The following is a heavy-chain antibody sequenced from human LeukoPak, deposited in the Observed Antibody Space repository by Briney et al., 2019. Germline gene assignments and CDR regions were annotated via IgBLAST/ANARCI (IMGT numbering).Heavy chain of an antibody. CDR3: AKGANYYGGV. Sequence: PGGSLRLSCAASGFIFSSYSMNWVRQAPGKGLEWVSSISSSSTYIYYADSVKGRFTISRDNAKNSLYLQMNSLRAEDTAVYYCAKGANYYGGVWGQGTMVTVSS. CDR1: GFIFSSYS. D-gene: IGHD3-10*01. V-gene: IGHV3-21*04. CDR2: ISSSSTYI. J-gene: IGHJ3*01.